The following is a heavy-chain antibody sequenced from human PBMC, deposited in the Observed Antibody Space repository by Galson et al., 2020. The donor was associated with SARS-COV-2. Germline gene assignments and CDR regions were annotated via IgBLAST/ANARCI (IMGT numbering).Heavy chain of an antibody. V-gene: IGHV3-30*04. CDR2: ISYVGSNK. D-gene: IGHD1-26*01. CDR3: AKGYSGSYYAPFDY. J-gene: IGHJ4*02. Sequence: GGSLRLSCAASGFTFSSYAMHWVRQAPGKGLDWLAVISYVGSNKYYADSVKGRFTISRDNSKNTLYLQMNSLRAENTAVYYCAKGYSGSYYAPFDYWGQGTLVTVSS. CDR1: GFTFSSYA.